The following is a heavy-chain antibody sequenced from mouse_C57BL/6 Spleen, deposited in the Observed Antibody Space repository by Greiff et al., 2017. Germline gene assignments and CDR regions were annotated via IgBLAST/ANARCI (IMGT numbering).Heavy chain of an antibody. V-gene: IGHV5-4*01. J-gene: IGHJ2*01. CDR1: GFTFSSYA. Sequence: EVQLVESGGGLVKPGGSLKLSCAASGFTFSSYAMSWVRQTPEKRLEWVATISDGGSYTYYPDNVKGRFTISRDNAKNNLYLQMSHLKSEDTAMYYCARDREVTTYYDYWGQGTTLTVSS. D-gene: IGHD2-2*01. CDR2: ISDGGSYT. CDR3: ARDREVTTYYDY.